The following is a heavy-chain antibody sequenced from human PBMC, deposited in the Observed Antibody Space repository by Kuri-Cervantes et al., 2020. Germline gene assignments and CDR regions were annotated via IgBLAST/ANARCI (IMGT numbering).Heavy chain of an antibody. J-gene: IGHJ4*02. V-gene: IGHV1-46*01. D-gene: IGHD2-8*01. CDR3: ARDLAIVLMVYAISPYYFDY. CDR1: GYTFTSYY. Sequence: ASVKVSCKTSGYTFTSYYMHWVRQAPGQGLEWMGIINPSGGSATYAQKLQGRVTMTTDTSTSTAYMELRSLRSDDTAVYYCARDLAIVLMVYAISPYYFDYWGQGTLVTVSS. CDR2: INPSGGSA.